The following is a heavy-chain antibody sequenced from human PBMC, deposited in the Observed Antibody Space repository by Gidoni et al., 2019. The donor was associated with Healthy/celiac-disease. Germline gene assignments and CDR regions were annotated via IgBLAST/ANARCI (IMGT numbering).Heavy chain of an antibody. CDR3: ARGIAAAGLDY. J-gene: IGHJ4*02. D-gene: IGHD6-13*01. Sequence: EVHLVESGGGLVQPGGSLRPSCAASGFSVSSHYMSWFRQAPGRGLEWVSTYYTGGSTYYADSVKGRFTISRDSSKNTLYLQMNSLRGEDTAVYYCARGIAAAGLDYWGQGTLVTVSS. CDR1: GFSVSSHY. CDR2: YYTGGST. V-gene: IGHV3-66*02.